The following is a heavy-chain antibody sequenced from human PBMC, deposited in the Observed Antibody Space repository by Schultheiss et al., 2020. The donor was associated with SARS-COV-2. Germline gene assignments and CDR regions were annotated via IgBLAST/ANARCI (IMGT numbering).Heavy chain of an antibody. J-gene: IGHJ4*02. CDR2: IYYSGST. CDR3: ARVRWELLTGGYYFDY. D-gene: IGHD1-26*01. V-gene: IGHV4-59*01. Sequence: SETLSLTCAVYGGSFSGYYWSWIRQPPGKGLEWIGYIYYSGSTNYNPSLKSRVTISVDTSKNQFSLKLSSVTAADTAVYYCARVRWELLTGGYYFDYWGQGTLVTVSS. CDR1: GGSFSGYY.